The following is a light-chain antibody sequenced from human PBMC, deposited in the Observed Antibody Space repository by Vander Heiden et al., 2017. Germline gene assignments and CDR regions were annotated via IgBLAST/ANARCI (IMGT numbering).Light chain of an antibody. CDR1: SSDVGGYKY. V-gene: IGLV2-14*01. CDR2: DVS. CDR3: SSYSSSSTRV. Sequence: QSALTQPASVSRSPGPSITISCTGTSSDVGGYKYVSWYQQHPGKAPKLMIYDVSNRPSGVSNRFSGSKSGNTASLTISGLQAEDEAVYYCSSYSSSSTRVFGGGTKVTVL. J-gene: IGLJ3*02.